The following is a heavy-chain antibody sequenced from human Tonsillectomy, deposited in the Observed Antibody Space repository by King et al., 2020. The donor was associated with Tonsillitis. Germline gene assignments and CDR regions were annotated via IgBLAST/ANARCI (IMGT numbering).Heavy chain of an antibody. Sequence: VQLQQWGAGLLKPSETLSLTCAVSGGSFSGYYWSWIRQPPGKGLEWIGEINHSGSTNYNPSLKSRVTISVDTSKNQFSLKLSSVTAADTAVYYCARTPGYSSGWIDYWGQGTLVTVSS. J-gene: IGHJ4*02. D-gene: IGHD6-19*01. CDR3: ARTPGYSSGWIDY. CDR2: INHSGST. V-gene: IGHV4-34*01. CDR1: GGSFSGYY.